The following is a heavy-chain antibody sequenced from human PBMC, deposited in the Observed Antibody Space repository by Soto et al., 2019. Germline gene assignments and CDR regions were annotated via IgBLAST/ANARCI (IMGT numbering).Heavy chain of an antibody. Sequence: EVQLVETGGGLIQPGGSLRLSCAASGFTVSSNYMSWVRQAPGKGLEWVSVIYSGGSTYYADSVKGRFTISRDNSKNTLYLQMNSLRAEDTAVYYCVRVAYSSSSGLGYYGLDVWGQGTTVTVSS. CDR1: GFTVSSNY. CDR3: VRVAYSSSSGLGYYGLDV. CDR2: IYSGGST. D-gene: IGHD6-6*01. V-gene: IGHV3-53*02. J-gene: IGHJ6*02.